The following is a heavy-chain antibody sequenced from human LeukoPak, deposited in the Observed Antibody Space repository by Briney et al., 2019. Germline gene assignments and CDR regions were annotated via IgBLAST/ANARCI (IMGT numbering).Heavy chain of an antibody. CDR1: GFSFSNYA. CDR3: ARGVDIVCFDY. Sequence: GGSLRLSCAASGFSFSNYAMNWVRQAPGKGLQWVSALNGGGDSTYYADSVKGRFTISRDNSKNTLYLEMHSLRAADTAVYYCARGVDIVCFDYWGQGTLVSVSS. V-gene: IGHV3-23*01. J-gene: IGHJ4*02. CDR2: LNGGGDST. D-gene: IGHD5-12*01.